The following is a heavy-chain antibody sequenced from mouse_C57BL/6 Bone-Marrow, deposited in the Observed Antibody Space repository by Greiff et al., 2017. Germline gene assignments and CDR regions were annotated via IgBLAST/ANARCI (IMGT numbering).Heavy chain of an antibody. J-gene: IGHJ4*01. Sequence: EVKLVESGGGLVKPGGSLKLSCAASGFTFSSYTMSWVRQTPEKRLEWVATISGGGGNTYYQDSVKGRFTISRDNAKNTLYLQMSSLRSEDAALYYCARQSNRFYCAMDDWGQGTSVTVSS. CDR2: ISGGGGNT. CDR1: GFTFSSYT. CDR3: ARQSNRFYCAMDD. V-gene: IGHV5-9*01. D-gene: IGHD2-5*01.